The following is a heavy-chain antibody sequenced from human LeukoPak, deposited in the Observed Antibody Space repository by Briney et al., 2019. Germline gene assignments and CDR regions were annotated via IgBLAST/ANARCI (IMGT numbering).Heavy chain of an antibody. J-gene: IGHJ4*02. D-gene: IGHD3-22*01. CDR2: IYYRGRT. CDR3: ARQKILDDNYDSSGYYVDR. V-gene: IGHV4-39*01. CDR1: NASIISSSYY. Sequence: SETLSLTCSVSNASIISSSYYWGWIRQPPGKGLEWIGSIYYRGRTYYNPSLKIRVTISADTSKNQFSLNLNSVTASDTAVYYCARQKILDDNYDSSGYYVDRWGQGSLVTVSS.